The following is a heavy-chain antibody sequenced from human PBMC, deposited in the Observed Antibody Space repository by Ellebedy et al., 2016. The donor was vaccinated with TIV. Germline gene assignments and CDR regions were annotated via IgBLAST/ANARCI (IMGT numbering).Heavy chain of an antibody. CDR2: INHSGST. CDR3: ASGSSTLGY. V-gene: IGHV4-34*01. CDR1: GGSFSGYY. Sequence: GSLRLXXAVYGGSFSGYYWSWIRQPPGKGLEWIGEINHSGSTNYNPSLKSRVTISVDTSKNQFSLKLSSVTAADTAVYYCASGSSTLGYWGQGTLVTVSS. J-gene: IGHJ4*02. D-gene: IGHD2-2*01.